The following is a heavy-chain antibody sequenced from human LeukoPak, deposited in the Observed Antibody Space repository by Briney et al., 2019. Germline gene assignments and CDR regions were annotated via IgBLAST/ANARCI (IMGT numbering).Heavy chain of an antibody. D-gene: IGHD2-15*01. CDR1: GGSISSSSYY. Sequence: SETLSLTCTVSGGSISSSSYYWGWIRQPPGKGLEWLGSIYYSGSTYYNPSLKSRVTISVDTSKNQFSLKLSSVTAADTAVYYCASLIVVVAYDYWGQGTLVTVSS. V-gene: IGHV4-39*01. J-gene: IGHJ4*02. CDR2: IYYSGST. CDR3: ASLIVVVAYDY.